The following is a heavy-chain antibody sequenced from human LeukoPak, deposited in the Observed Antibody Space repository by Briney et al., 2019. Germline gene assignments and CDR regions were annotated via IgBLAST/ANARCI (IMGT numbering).Heavy chain of an antibody. D-gene: IGHD6-6*01. Sequence: SETLSLTCAVYGGSFSGYYWSWIRQPPGKGLEWIGEINHSGSTNYNPSLKSRVTISVDTSKNQFSLKLSSVTAADTAVYYCARGSEEYSSSPPLPYFDYWGQGTLVTVSS. CDR2: INHSGST. CDR3: ARGSEEYSSSPPLPYFDY. J-gene: IGHJ4*02. CDR1: GGSFSGYY. V-gene: IGHV4-34*01.